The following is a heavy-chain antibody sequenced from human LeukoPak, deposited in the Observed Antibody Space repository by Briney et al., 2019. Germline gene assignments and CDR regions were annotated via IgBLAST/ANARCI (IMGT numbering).Heavy chain of an antibody. CDR2: LSGSGGST. D-gene: IGHD3-22*01. Sequence: GGSLRLSCAASGFTFSSYAMSWVRQAPGKGLEWVSSLSGSGGSTYYGDSVRGRFTISRDNAKNSLYLQINSLRAEDTALYYCARDYDSSGYSDAFDIWGQGTMVTVPS. J-gene: IGHJ3*02. V-gene: IGHV3-23*01. CDR1: GFTFSSYA. CDR3: ARDYDSSGYSDAFDI.